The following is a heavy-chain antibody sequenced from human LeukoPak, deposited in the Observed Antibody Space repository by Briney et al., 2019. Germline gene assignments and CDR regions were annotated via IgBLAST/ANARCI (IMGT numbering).Heavy chain of an antibody. CDR1: GYTFTSYD. CDR2: MNPNSGNT. J-gene: IGHJ5*02. CDR3: ARGRYCSSTSCYRDYNWFDP. D-gene: IGHD2-2*02. Sequence: ASVKVSCKAYGYTFTSYDINWVRQATGQGLEWMGWMNPNSGNTGYAQKFQGRVTMTRNTSISTAYMELSSLRSEDTAVYYCARGRYCSSTSCYRDYNWFDPWGQGTLVTVSS. V-gene: IGHV1-8*01.